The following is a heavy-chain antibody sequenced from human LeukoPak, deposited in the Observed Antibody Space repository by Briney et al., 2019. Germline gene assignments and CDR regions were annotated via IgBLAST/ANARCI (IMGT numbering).Heavy chain of an antibody. Sequence: SETLSLTCAVYGGSFSGYYWSWIRQPPGKGLEWIGEINHSGSTNYDPSLKSRVTISVDTSKNQFSLKLSSVTAADTAVYYCAREMGSSRKVYYFDYWGQGTLVTVSS. CDR2: INHSGST. CDR3: AREMGSSRKVYYFDY. D-gene: IGHD1-26*01. J-gene: IGHJ4*02. V-gene: IGHV4-34*01. CDR1: GGSFSGYY.